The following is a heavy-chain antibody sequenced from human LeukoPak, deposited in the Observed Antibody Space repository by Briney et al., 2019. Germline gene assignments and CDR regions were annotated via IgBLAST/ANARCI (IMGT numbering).Heavy chain of an antibody. CDR3: ARRYYYDSSGYNPPFDY. J-gene: IGHJ4*02. CDR2: IYYSGST. V-gene: IGHV4-59*12. CDR1: GGSISPYY. Sequence: SETLSLTCTVSGGSISPYYWSWIRQPPGKGLEWIGYIYYSGSTNYNPSLKSRVTISVDTSKNQFSLKLSSVTAADTAVYYCARRYYYDSSGYNPPFDYWGQGTLVTVSS. D-gene: IGHD3-22*01.